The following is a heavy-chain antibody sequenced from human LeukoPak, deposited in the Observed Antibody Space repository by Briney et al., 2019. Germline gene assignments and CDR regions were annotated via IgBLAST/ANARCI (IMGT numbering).Heavy chain of an antibody. CDR1: GFIFSTSS. J-gene: IGHJ3*02. CDR3: TRETTGARGALDI. Sequence: GGSLRLSCAASGFIFSTSSMNWVRQAPGKGLEWVSSLTSSSSYIYYADSVKGRFTISRYNAKNSLYLQMNSLRAEDTAVYYCTRETTGARGALDIWGQGTMVTVSS. D-gene: IGHD1-1*01. V-gene: IGHV3-21*01. CDR2: LTSSSSYI.